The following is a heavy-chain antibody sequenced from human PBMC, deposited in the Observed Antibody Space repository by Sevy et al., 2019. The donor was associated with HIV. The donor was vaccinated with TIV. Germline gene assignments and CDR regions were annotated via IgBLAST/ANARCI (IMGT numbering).Heavy chain of an antibody. CDR1: GGSISSGGYY. J-gene: IGHJ4*02. D-gene: IGHD5-18*01. V-gene: IGHV4-31*03. CDR2: IYHSGST. Sequence: SETLSLTCTVSGGSISSGGYYWSWIRQHPGKGLEWIGYIYHSGSTYYNPSLKSRVTISVDTSKNQFSLKLSSVTAADTAVYYCARCVDTAMVYYFDYWGQGTLVTVSS. CDR3: ARCVDTAMVYYFDY.